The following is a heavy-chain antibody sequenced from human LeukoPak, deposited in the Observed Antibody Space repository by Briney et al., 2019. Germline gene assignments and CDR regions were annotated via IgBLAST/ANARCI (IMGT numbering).Heavy chain of an antibody. J-gene: IGHJ4*02. Sequence: KSSETLSLTCTVSGGSISSYYWSWIRQPPGKGLEWIGYIYYSGSTNYNPSLKSRVTISVDTSKNQFSLKLSSVTAADTAVYYCARLYCGGDCFDYWGQGTLVTVSS. CDR2: IYYSGST. D-gene: IGHD2-21*01. V-gene: IGHV4-59*01. CDR3: ARLYCGGDCFDY. CDR1: GGSISSYY.